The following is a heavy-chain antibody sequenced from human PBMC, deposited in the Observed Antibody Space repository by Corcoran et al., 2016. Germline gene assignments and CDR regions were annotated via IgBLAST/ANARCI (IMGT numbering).Heavy chain of an antibody. Sequence: QVQLVQSGAEVKKPGSSVKVSCKASGGTFSSYAISWVRQAPGQGLEWMGGIIPISGTATYAHKFQGRVTITADESTSTAYMVLSSLRSEDTAVYYWGMDLTPVWASTDKVGATDAFDIWGQGTMVTVSA. J-gene: IGHJ3*02. CDR2: IIPISGTA. CDR3: GMDLTPVWASTDKVGATDAFDI. V-gene: IGHV1-69*01. CDR1: GGTFSSYA. D-gene: IGHD1-26*01.